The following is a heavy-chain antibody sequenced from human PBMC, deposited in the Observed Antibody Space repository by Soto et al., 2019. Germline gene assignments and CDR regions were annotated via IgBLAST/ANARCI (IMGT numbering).Heavy chain of an antibody. CDR3: AGVYYGGDSVNNF. CDR1: GFSFSSYV. CDR2: TSYDGNNR. Sequence: GGSLRLSCAGSGFSFSSYVLSWVRQAPGRGLEWVAATSYDGNNRYYADSVKGRFIISRDNSKNTLDLEMETPRPEDTAVYYCAGVYYGGDSVNNFWGQGTPGTVSA. J-gene: IGHJ4*02. V-gene: IGHV3-30-3*01. D-gene: IGHD2-21*02.